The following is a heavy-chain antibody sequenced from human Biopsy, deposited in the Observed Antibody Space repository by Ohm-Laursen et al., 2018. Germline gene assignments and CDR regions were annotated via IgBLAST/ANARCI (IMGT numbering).Heavy chain of an antibody. CDR2: IYYSGST. D-gene: IGHD2/OR15-2a*01. J-gene: IGHJ6*02. CDR1: GKTFSDYY. V-gene: IGHV4-59*01. Sequence: GTLSLTCEVYGKTFSDYYWSWIRQPPGKGLEWIGYIYYSGSTNYNPSLKSRVTISVDTSKNQFSLRLNSVTAADTAVYYCARATNSTGWPYYYFYGMDVWGQGTTVTVSS. CDR3: ARATNSTGWPYYYFYGMDV.